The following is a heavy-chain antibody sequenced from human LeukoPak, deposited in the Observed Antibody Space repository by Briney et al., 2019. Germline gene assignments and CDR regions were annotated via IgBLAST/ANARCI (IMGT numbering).Heavy chain of an antibody. CDR3: ARGGRNSYFFDF. CDR2: ISVSSDYI. D-gene: IGHD1-14*01. V-gene: IGHV3-21*01. Sequence: GGSQRLSCTASGFTFTSYSMNWVRQAPGKGLEWVSSISVSSDYIFYADSVKGRFTISRDNAKNSLFLQMNSLRAEDTAVYYCARGGRNSYFFDFWGQGTLVTVSS. CDR1: GFTFTSYS. J-gene: IGHJ4*02.